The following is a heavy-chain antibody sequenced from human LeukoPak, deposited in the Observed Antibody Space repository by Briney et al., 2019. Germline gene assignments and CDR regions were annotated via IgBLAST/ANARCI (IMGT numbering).Heavy chain of an antibody. J-gene: IGHJ6*02. Sequence: GGSLRLSCAASGFTFSSYAMHWVRQAPGKGLEWVAVISYHGGNKFYPDSVKGRFTIFRDNSKNTLSLQMNSLRTEDTAVYFCARVDSTGWLIYGMDVWGQGTTVTVSS. D-gene: IGHD6-19*01. V-gene: IGHV3-30-3*01. CDR1: GFTFSSYA. CDR2: ISYHGGNK. CDR3: ARVDSTGWLIYGMDV.